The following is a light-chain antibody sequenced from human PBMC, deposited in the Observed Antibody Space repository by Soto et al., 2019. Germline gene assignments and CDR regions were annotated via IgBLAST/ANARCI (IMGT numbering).Light chain of an antibody. CDR2: GAS. V-gene: IGKV3-15*01. J-gene: IGKJ1*01. CDR3: QQYNNWWT. CDR1: QSVSSN. Sequence: EIAMTQSPATLSVSPGERATLSCRASQSVSSNLAWYQQKPGQVPRLLIYGASTRATGIPARFSGSGSGTEFTLTISSLQSEDFAVYYCQQYNNWWTFGQGTKVEIK.